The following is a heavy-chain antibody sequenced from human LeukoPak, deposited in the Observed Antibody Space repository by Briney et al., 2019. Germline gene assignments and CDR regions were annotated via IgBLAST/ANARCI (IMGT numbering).Heavy chain of an antibody. V-gene: IGHV4-59*01. CDR1: GGSISSYY. Sequence: PETLSLTCTVSGGSISSYYWSWIRQPPGKGLEWIGYIYYSGSTNYNPSLKSRVTISVDTSKNQFSLKLSSVTAADTAVYYCASTFDFWSGPPPGYFDYWGQGTLVTVSS. D-gene: IGHD3-3*01. CDR3: ASTFDFWSGPPPGYFDY. J-gene: IGHJ4*02. CDR2: IYYSGST.